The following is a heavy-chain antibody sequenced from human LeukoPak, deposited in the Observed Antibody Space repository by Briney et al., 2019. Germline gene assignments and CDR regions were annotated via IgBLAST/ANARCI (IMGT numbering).Heavy chain of an antibody. Sequence: EASETPSLTCTVSGGSISSYYWSWIRQPPGKGLEWIGYIYYSGSTNYNPSLKSRVTISVDTSKNQFSLKLSSVTAADTAVYYCARCVSSGWYGGGWFDPWGQGTLVTVSS. CDR3: ARCVSSGWYGGGWFDP. D-gene: IGHD6-19*01. CDR2: IYYSGST. CDR1: GGSISSYY. V-gene: IGHV4-59*01. J-gene: IGHJ5*02.